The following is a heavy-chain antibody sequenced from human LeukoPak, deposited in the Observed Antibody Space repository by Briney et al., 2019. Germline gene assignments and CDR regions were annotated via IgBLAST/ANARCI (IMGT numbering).Heavy chain of an antibody. CDR2: IIPIFGTA. CDR1: GGTFSSYA. CDR3: ARAPGTTNYYYYYYMDV. J-gene: IGHJ6*03. V-gene: IGHV1-69*13. D-gene: IGHD1-1*01. Sequence: SVKVSCKASGGTFSSYAISWVRQAPGQGLEWMGGIIPIFGTANYAQKFQGRVTITADESTSTAYMELSSLRSEDTAVYYCARAPGTTNYYYYYYMDVWGKGTTVTVSS.